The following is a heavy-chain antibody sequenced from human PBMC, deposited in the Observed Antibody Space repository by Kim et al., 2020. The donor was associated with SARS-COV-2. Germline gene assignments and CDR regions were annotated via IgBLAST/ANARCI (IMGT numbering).Heavy chain of an antibody. Sequence: GGSLRLSCTASGFAFSSYWMHWVRQAPGKGLVWLSRITDNGNVQRYADSVKGRFTSSRDNAKNTLYLQMNSLRAEDTAVYYCARDWGVPDHDWRFDLWGRGTLVTVS. CDR3: ARDWGVPDHDWRFDL. CDR2: ITDNGNVQ. CDR1: GFAFSSYW. J-gene: IGHJ2*01. V-gene: IGHV3-74*01. D-gene: IGHD3-10*01.